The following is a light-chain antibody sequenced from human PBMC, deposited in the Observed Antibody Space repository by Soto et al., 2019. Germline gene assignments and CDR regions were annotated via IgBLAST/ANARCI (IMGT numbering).Light chain of an antibody. CDR2: NTD. J-gene: IGLJ3*02. CDR3: MLCMGSVFWV. V-gene: IGLV8-61*01. Sequence: QTVVTQEPSFSVSPGGTVTLTCGLSSGSVSTSYYPSWHQQTPGQAPRTLIYNTDTRSSGVPDRFSGSILGNKAALTITGAQADDESEYYCMLCMGSVFWVFGGGTKLTVL. CDR1: SGSVSTSYY.